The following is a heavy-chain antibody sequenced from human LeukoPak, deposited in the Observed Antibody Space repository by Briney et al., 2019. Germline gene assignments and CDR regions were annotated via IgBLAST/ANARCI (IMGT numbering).Heavy chain of an antibody. J-gene: IGHJ6*02. D-gene: IGHD3-10*01. V-gene: IGHV4-59*01. Sequence: SETLSLTCTVSGGSIGSYYWSWIRQPPGKGLEWIGYIYYSGSTNYNPSLKSRVTISVDTSKNQFSLKLSSVTAADTAVYYCARSVLDYYGSGSIDYYYGMDVWGQGTTVTVSS. CDR3: ARSVLDYYGSGSIDYYYGMDV. CDR1: GGSIGSYY. CDR2: IYYSGST.